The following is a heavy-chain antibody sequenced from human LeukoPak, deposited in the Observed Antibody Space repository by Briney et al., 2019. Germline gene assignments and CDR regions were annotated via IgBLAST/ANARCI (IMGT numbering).Heavy chain of an antibody. J-gene: IGHJ4*02. CDR1: GSSFTTYW. CDR2: IYPGDSDT. Sequence: GESLQISCKGSGSSFTTYWIAWVRQMPGKGLEWMGIIYPGDSDTKYSPSFQGQVTFSADKSISTAYLQWSSLKASDTAMYYCARQSQPDFWSGYYIDWGQGTLVTVSS. D-gene: IGHD3-3*01. V-gene: IGHV5-51*01. CDR3: ARQSQPDFWSGYYID.